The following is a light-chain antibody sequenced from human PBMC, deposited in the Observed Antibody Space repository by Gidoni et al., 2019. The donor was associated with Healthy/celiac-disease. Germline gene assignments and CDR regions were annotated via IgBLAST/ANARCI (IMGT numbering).Light chain of an antibody. Sequence: EIVLTQSPATLSLSPGERATLSCRASQSVSSYLAWYQQKPGQAPRLLIYDASNRATGIPARFSGSGSGTDFTLTISSLEPEDFAVYYCQQRSNWQITFGPXTKVDIK. CDR2: DAS. CDR1: QSVSSY. CDR3: QQRSNWQIT. V-gene: IGKV3-11*01. J-gene: IGKJ3*01.